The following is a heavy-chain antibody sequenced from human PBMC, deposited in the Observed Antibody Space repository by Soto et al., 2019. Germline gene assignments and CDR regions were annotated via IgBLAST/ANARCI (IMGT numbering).Heavy chain of an antibody. J-gene: IGHJ4*02. CDR1: GFTFSNYA. D-gene: IGHD3-3*01. V-gene: IGHV3-23*01. Sequence: EVQLLESGGGLVRPGGSLRLSCAASGFTFSNYAMSWVRQAPGKGLEWVSSISGSGGITYIADSVKGRFNISRDNSKNTLYLQMTSLRAEDTAVYYCAKGYFDFWSGYINWGQGTLVTVSS. CDR3: AKGYFDFWSGYIN. CDR2: ISGSGGIT.